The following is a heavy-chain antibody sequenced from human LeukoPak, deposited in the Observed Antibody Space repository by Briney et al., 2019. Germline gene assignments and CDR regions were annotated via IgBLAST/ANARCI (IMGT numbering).Heavy chain of an antibody. D-gene: IGHD3-10*01. Sequence: PGGSLRLSCAASGFTFSSYNMNWVRQAPGKGLEWVSSISSSSDYIYYADSVKGRFTISRDNAKNSLYLQMNSLRAEDTAVYYCAREWFGSCNYWGQGTLVTVSS. J-gene: IGHJ4*02. CDR2: ISSSSDYI. CDR1: GFTFSSYN. V-gene: IGHV3-21*04. CDR3: AREWFGSCNY.